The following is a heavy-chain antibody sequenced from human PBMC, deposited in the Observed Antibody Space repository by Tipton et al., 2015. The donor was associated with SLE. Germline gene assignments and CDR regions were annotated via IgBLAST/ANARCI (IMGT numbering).Heavy chain of an antibody. CDR2: ISTYNGNT. CDR3: ARDPSTQPQINFDY. Sequence: QVQLVQSGAEVKKPGASVKLSCRASVFTSNYIHWVRQAPGQGLEWMGWISTYNGNTYYAQKLQGRVTMTTDTSTSTAYMELRSLTSDDTAMYYCARDPSTQPQINFDYWGQGTLVTVSS. CDR1: VFTSNY. J-gene: IGHJ4*02. D-gene: IGHD2-2*01. V-gene: IGHV1-18*01.